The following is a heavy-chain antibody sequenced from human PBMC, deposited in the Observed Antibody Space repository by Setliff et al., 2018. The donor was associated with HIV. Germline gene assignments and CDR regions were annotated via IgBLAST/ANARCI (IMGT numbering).Heavy chain of an antibody. D-gene: IGHD2-21*02. Sequence: SETLSLTCAVYGGSFSTYYWNWIRQPPGKGLEWIGEVHHSGRTTNYNPSLKSRVTMSIDTSKSQFSLKLSSVTAADTAVYYCVRQADCGGDCVLGYWGQGTLVTVSS. V-gene: IGHV4-34*01. CDR3: VRQADCGGDCVLGY. CDR2: VHHSGRTT. J-gene: IGHJ4*02. CDR1: GGSFSTYY.